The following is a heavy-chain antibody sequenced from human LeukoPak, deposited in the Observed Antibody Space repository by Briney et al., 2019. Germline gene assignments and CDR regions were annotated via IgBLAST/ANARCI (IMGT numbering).Heavy chain of an antibody. CDR3: ARSVSGIAVAGSPHFDY. Sequence: SVKVSCKASGGTFSSYAISWVRQAPGQGLEWMGGIIPIFGTANYAQKFQGRVTITADESTSAAYMELSSLRSEDTAVYYCARSVSGIAVAGSPHFDYWGQGTLVTVSS. CDR2: IIPIFGTA. J-gene: IGHJ4*02. CDR1: GGTFSSYA. D-gene: IGHD6-19*01. V-gene: IGHV1-69*01.